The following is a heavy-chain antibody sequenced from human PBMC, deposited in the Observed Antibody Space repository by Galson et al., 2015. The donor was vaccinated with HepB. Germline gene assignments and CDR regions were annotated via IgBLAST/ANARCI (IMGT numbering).Heavy chain of an antibody. CDR2: VIPIFDTP. CDR3: ASGSYCSTTSCYLHRRYHYYCMDV. CDR1: GGTFRTFA. Sequence: SVKVSCKASGGTFRTFAISWVRQAPGQGLEWLGGVIPIFDTPNYAPRFRGRVTITADESTTTSYMEVSSLRPDDTAVYYCASGSYCSTTSCYLHRRYHYYCMDVWGQGTTVTVS. V-gene: IGHV1-69*13. D-gene: IGHD2-2*01. J-gene: IGHJ6*02.